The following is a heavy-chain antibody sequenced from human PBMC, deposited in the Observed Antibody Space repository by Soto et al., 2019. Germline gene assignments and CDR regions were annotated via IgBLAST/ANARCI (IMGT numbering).Heavy chain of an antibody. CDR1: GYTFTSYG. J-gene: IGHJ3*02. CDR2: ISAYNGNT. V-gene: IGHV1-18*01. CDR3: ARDCGGDCFGAFDI. Sequence: ASVKVSCKASGYTFTSYGISWVRQAPGQGLEWMGWISAYNGNTNYSQKLQGRVTMTTDTSTSTAYMELRSLRSDDTAVYYCARDCGGDCFGAFDIWGQGTMVTVSS. D-gene: IGHD2-21*02.